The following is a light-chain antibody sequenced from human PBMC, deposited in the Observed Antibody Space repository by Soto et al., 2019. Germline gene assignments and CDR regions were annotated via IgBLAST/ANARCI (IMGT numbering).Light chain of an antibody. CDR3: QQYEASPLT. CDR1: QSLSTYS. J-gene: IGKJ3*01. V-gene: IGKV3-20*01. CDR2: AAS. Sequence: EIVLTKSPGTLSLSPGERATLSCRASQSLSTYSLAWYQQKPGQTPRLLIYAASTRDTDIPDRFNGSGSGTDFALTISRLEPEDFALYYCQQYEASPLTFGPGTKVDVK.